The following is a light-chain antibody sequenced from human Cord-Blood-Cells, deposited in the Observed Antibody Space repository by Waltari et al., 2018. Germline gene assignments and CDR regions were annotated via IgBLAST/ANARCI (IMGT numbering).Light chain of an antibody. V-gene: IGKV2-28*01. CDR2: LGS. Sequence: DIVMTQSPLSLPVPPGQRDSISCRSSQSLLHSNGYNYLDWYLQKPGQSPQLLIYLGSNRASGVPDRFSGSGSGTDFTLKISRVEAEDVGVYYCMQALQTPTFGGGTKVEIK. J-gene: IGKJ4*01. CDR3: MQALQTPT. CDR1: QSLLHSNGYNY.